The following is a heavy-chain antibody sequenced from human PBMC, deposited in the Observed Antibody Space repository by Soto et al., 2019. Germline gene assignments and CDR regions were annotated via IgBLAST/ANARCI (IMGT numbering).Heavy chain of an antibody. CDR2: IKSKTDGGTT. D-gene: IGHD4-17*01. J-gene: IGHJ6*02. CDR1: GFTFSNAW. CDR3: TTDYGDYGALWYYYGMDV. Sequence: PGGSLRLSCAASGFTFSNAWMNWVRQAPGKGLEWVGRIKSKTDGGTTDYAAPVKGRFTISRDDSKNTLYLQMNSLKTEDTAVYYCTTDYGDYGALWYYYGMDVWGQGTTVTVSS. V-gene: IGHV3-15*07.